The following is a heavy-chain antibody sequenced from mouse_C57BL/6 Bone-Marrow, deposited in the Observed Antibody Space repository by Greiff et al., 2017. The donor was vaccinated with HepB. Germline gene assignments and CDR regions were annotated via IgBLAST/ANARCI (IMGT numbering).Heavy chain of an antibody. D-gene: IGHD1-1*01. Sequence: QVQLKESGPGLVQPSQSLSITCTVSGFSLTSYGVHWVRQSPGKGLEWLGVIWSGGSTDNNAAFISRLSISKNNSKSQVFFKMNSLQADDTAIYYCARFYGSSYFDYWGQGTTLTVSS. J-gene: IGHJ2*01. V-gene: IGHV2-2*01. CDR3: ARFYGSSYFDY. CDR2: IWSGGST. CDR1: GFSLTSYG.